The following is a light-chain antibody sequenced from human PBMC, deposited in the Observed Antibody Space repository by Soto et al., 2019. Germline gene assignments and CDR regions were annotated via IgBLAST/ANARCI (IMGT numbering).Light chain of an antibody. V-gene: IGKV1-39*01. CDR2: AAS. CDR1: QTISNY. J-gene: IGKJ1*01. CDR3: QQSYTIPWM. Sequence: DIHMTQSPSSLSASVGDSVTITCRAGQTISNYLNWYQQKPGKAPKVLIYAASTLQSGVPSRFSGSGSGADFTLTISSLQPEDFATYFCQQSYTIPWMFGQGTKVDIK.